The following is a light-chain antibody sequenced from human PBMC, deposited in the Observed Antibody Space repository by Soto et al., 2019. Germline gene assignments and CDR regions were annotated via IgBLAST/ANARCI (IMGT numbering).Light chain of an antibody. J-gene: IGKJ3*01. CDR2: AAS. Sequence: DIQMTQSPSSLSATAGQTVTITCRASQSLSSNVNWYHQKPGKAHKLLIYAASSLHSGVPSRFSGSGSGTDFTLTISRLQPEDFATYYCQQSYRTPFTFGPGTKVDIK. CDR3: QQSYRTPFT. CDR1: QSLSSN. V-gene: IGKV1-39*01.